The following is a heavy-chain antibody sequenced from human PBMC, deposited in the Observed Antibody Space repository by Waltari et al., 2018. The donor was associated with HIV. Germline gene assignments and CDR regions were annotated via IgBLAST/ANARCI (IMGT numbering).Heavy chain of an antibody. J-gene: IGHJ6*02. CDR1: GFTFSNYG. D-gene: IGHD6-13*01. CDR3: VKEYQYSHSWYSYYGMDV. Sequence: EVQVLESGGALVQPGGSLRLSCAASGFTFSNYGMSWVRQAPGKGLEWVSTSSGSGGSTYSADSVKGRFTVSRDNSKNTLYLQMNSLRAEDTAVYFCVKEYQYSHSWYSYYGMDVWGQGTTVTVSS. CDR2: SSGSGGST. V-gene: IGHV3-23*01.